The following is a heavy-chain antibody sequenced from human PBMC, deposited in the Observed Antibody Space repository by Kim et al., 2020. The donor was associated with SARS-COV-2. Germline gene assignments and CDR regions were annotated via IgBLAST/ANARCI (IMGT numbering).Heavy chain of an antibody. J-gene: IGHJ6*02. CDR1: GFTFSSYA. CDR2: ISGSGGST. V-gene: IGHV3-23*01. CDR3: AKGYGSGSYYQKIYYYYGMDV. Sequence: GGSLRLSCAASGFTFSSYAMSWVRQAPGKGLEWVSAISGSGGSTYYADSVKGRFTISRDNSKNTLYLQMNSLRAEDTAVYYCAKGYGSGSYYQKIYYYYGMDVWGQGTTVTVSS. D-gene: IGHD3-10*01.